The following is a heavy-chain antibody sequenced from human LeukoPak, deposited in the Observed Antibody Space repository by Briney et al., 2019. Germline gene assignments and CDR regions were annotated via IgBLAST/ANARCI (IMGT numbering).Heavy chain of an antibody. Sequence: PGGSLRLSCAASGFTFSTFNMNWVRQAPGKGLEWVSSIRTSSSYIYYADSVKGRFTISRDNAKNSLYLQMNSLRAEDTAVYYCARDVYLNTEAFDIWGQGTMVTVSS. J-gene: IGHJ3*02. CDR1: GFTFSTFN. D-gene: IGHD3-10*01. CDR2: IRTSSSYI. V-gene: IGHV3-21*01. CDR3: ARDVYLNTEAFDI.